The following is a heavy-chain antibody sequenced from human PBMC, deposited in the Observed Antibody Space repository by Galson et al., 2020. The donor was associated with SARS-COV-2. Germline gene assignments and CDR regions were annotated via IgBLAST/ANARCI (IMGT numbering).Heavy chain of an antibody. CDR1: GGSISSSSYY. V-gene: IGHV4-39*07. CDR2: IYYSGST. J-gene: IGHJ5*02. D-gene: IGHD6-19*01. Sequence: SETLSLTCTVSGGSISSSSYYWGWIRQPPGKGLDWNGSIYYSGSTYYNPSLKSRVTLSVDTSKYQFSLKLSSVTAAGTAVYYWARVNSGWLKGGWFDPWGQGTLVSGSS. CDR3: ARVNSGWLKGGWFDP.